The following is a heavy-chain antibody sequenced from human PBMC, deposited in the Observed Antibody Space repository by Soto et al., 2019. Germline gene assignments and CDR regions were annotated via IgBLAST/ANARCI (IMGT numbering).Heavy chain of an antibody. Sequence: LSLTCTVSGGSISSYYWSWIRQPPGKGLEWIGYIYYSGSSNYNPSRKSRVTISVDTSKNLFSLRLSSVTAADTAVYYCARDLSSSGNDNWFDPWGQGTLVTVSS. J-gene: IGHJ5*02. CDR2: IYYSGSS. V-gene: IGHV4-59*01. D-gene: IGHD6-13*01. CDR1: GGSISSYY. CDR3: ARDLSSSGNDNWFDP.